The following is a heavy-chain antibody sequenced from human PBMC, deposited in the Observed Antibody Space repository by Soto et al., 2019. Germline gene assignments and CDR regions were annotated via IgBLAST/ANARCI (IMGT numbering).Heavy chain of an antibody. CDR3: ARVGYYRSSSGWYVNWFDP. Sequence: SQTLSLTCAISGDSVSSNSAAWNWIRQSPSRGLEWLGRTYYRSKWYNDYAVSVKSRITINPDTSKNQSSLQLNSVTPEDTAVYYCARVGYYRSSSGWYVNWFDPWGQGTLVTVSS. V-gene: IGHV6-1*01. D-gene: IGHD6-19*01. CDR2: TYYRSKWYN. CDR1: GDSVSSNSAA. J-gene: IGHJ5*02.